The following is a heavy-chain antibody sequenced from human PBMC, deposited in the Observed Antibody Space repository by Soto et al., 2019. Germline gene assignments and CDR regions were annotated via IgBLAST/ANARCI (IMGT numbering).Heavy chain of an antibody. CDR1: GYTFTSYG. D-gene: IGHD2-21*02. CDR3: ARDWSDCGNFYWYFDL. V-gene: IGHV1-18*01. CDR2: FSAYNGNT. J-gene: IGHJ2*01. Sequence: QVQLVQSGAEVKKPGASVKVSCKASGYTFTSYGISWVRQAPGQGLEWMGWFSAYNGNTNYAQKLQGTVTMTTDTSSSTAYMELRSLISDDTAVYYCARDWSDCGNFYWYFDLWGRGTLVTVSS.